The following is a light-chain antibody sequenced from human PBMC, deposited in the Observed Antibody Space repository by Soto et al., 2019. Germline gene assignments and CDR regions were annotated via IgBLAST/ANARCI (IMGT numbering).Light chain of an antibody. CDR1: QSISSW. V-gene: IGKV1-5*01. Sequence: DIQMTQSPSTLSASVGDRVTITCRASQSISSWLAWYQQKPGKAPKLLIYDASSLESGVPSRFSGSGSGTEFTPTITSRQPVDFAIYYCQQYISYPQTFGQGPKVEIK. CDR2: DAS. J-gene: IGKJ1*01. CDR3: QQYISYPQT.